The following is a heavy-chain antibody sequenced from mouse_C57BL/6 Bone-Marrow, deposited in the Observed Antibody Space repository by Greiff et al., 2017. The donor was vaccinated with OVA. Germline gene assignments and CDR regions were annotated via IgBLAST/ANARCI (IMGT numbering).Heavy chain of an antibody. D-gene: IGHD1-1*01. CDR1: GYAFTNYL. V-gene: IGHV1-54*01. CDR2: INPGSGGT. Sequence: VQLQQSGAELVRPGTSVKVSCKASGYAFTNYLIEWVKQRPGQGLEWIGVINPGSGGTNYNEKFKGKATLTADKSSSTAYMQLSSLTSEDSAVYFCARSAPTTVHAMDYWGQGTSVTVSS. J-gene: IGHJ4*01. CDR3: ARSAPTTVHAMDY.